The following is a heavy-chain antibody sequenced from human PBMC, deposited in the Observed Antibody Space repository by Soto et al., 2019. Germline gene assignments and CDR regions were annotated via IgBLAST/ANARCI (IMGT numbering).Heavy chain of an antibody. V-gene: IGHV3-30-3*01. Sequence: QVQLVESGGGVVQPGRSLRLSCAASGFSFRSYAMHWVRHAPGKGLEWVSLISYDGSNKYYADCVKGRLTISRDNPKMTLYLQVNSLRSKQTAWYYCARIRDNWNSEWYDIDIWGQGTKVTVSS. CDR2: ISYDGSNK. CDR1: GFSFRSYA. D-gene: IGHD1-7*01. J-gene: IGHJ3*02. CDR3: ARIRDNWNSEWYDIDI.